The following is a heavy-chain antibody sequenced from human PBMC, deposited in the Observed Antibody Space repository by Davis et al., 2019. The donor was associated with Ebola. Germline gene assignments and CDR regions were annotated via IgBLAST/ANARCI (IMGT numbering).Heavy chain of an antibody. CDR2: ISWNSGSI. CDR1: GFTFDDSA. CDR3: AKDIRMVRGDRLGYGMDV. J-gene: IGHJ6*02. D-gene: IGHD3-10*01. V-gene: IGHV3-9*01. Sequence: PGGSLRLSCAASGFTFDDSAMHWVRQAPGKGLEWVSGISWNSGSIGYADSVKGRFTISRDNAKNSLYLQMNSLRAEDTALYYCAKDIRMVRGDRLGYGMDVWGQGTTVTVSS.